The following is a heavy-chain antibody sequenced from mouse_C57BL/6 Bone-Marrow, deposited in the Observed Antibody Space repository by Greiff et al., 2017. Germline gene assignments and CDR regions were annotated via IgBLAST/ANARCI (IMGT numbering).Heavy chain of an antibody. D-gene: IGHD1-1*01. CDR1: GFNIKDYY. J-gene: IGHJ2*01. V-gene: IGHV14-1*01. CDR3: TIYYYGSSYRGVY. CDR2: IDPEDGDT. Sequence: EVQLQQSGAELVRPGASVKLSCTASGFNIKDYYMHWVKQRPEQGLEWIGRIDPEDGDTEYAPKFQGKATMTADTSSNTAYLQRSSLTSEDTAVYYGTIYYYGSSYRGVYWGQGTTLTVSS.